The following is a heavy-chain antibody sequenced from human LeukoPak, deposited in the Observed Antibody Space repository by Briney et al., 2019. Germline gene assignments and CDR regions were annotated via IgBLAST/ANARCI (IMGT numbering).Heavy chain of an antibody. J-gene: IGHJ4*02. V-gene: IGHV4-30-4*08. D-gene: IGHD6-6*01. CDR1: GGSISSGDYY. CDR2: IYYSGST. CDR3: ARWEQLVAYFDY. Sequence: SETLSLTCTVSGGSISSGDYYWSWIRQPPGKGLEWIGYIYYSGSTYYNPSLKSRVTIPVDTSKNQFSLKLSSVTAADTAVYYCARWEQLVAYFDYWGQGTLVTVSS.